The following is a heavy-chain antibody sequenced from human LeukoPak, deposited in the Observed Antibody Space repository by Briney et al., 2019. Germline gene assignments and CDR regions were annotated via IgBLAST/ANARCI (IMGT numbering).Heavy chain of an antibody. J-gene: IGHJ4*02. CDR2: IKQDGSEK. V-gene: IGHV3-7*03. CDR3: ARGGAVLRYYDWLATQLDY. CDR1: GFTFSSYW. D-gene: IGHD3-9*01. Sequence: GGSLRLSCAASGFTFSSYWMSWVRQAPGKGLERGANIKQDGSEKYYVDSVKGRFTTSRDNAKNSLYLQMNSLRAEDTAVYYCARGGAVLRYYDWLATQLDYWGQGTLVTVSS.